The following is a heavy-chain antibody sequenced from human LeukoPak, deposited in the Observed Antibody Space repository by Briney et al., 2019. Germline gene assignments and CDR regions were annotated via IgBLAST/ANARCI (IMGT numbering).Heavy chain of an antibody. D-gene: IGHD6-13*01. CDR3: ARGPTAGDPFYYFDY. CDR2: IYYSGST. CDR1: GRSISSYY. V-gene: IGHV4-59*01. Sequence: SETPSLTCTVSGRSISSYYWSWIRQPPGKGLEWIGYIYYSGSTNYNPSLKSRVTISVDTSKNQFSLKLSSVTAADTAVYYCARGPTAGDPFYYFDYWGQGTLVTVSS. J-gene: IGHJ4*02.